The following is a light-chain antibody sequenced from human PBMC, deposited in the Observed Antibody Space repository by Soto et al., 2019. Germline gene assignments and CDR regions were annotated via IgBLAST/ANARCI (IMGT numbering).Light chain of an antibody. CDR1: ESVSSN. Sequence: VMTQSPATLSVSPGERATLSYRASESVSSNLAWYQQKPGQAPRLLIYSASTRATGIPARFSGGGSGTEFTLTISSLHSEYVAVYYCQQYNNWLTFGQGTKVDIK. V-gene: IGKV3-15*01. CDR3: QQYNNWLT. CDR2: SAS. J-gene: IGKJ1*01.